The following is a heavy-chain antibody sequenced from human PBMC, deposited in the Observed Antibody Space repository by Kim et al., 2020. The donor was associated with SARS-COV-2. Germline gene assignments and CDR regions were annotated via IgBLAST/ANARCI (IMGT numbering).Heavy chain of an antibody. J-gene: IGHJ3*02. CDR2: IKSKTDGGTT. CDR1: GFTFSNAW. D-gene: IGHD2-2*02. Sequence: GGSLRLSCAASGFTFSNAWMSWVRQAPGKGLEWVGRIKSKTDGGTTDYAAPVKGRFTISRDDSKNTLYLQMNSLKTEDTAVYYCTTDVYCSSTSCYRDAFDIWGQGTMVTVSS. V-gene: IGHV3-15*01. CDR3: TTDVYCSSTSCYRDAFDI.